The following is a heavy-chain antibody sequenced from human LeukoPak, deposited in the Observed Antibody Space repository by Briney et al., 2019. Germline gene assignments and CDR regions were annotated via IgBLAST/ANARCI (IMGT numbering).Heavy chain of an antibody. CDR3: ARGSITIFGVVPGGTYNWFDP. CDR2: ISSSGSTI. CDR1: GFTFSSYA. V-gene: IGHV3-48*03. Sequence: GGSLRLSCEASGFTFSSYAMSWVRQAPGKGLEWVSYISSSGSTIYYADSVKGRFTISRDNAKNSLYLQMNSLRAEDTAVYYCARGSITIFGVVPGGTYNWFDPWGQGTLVTVSS. D-gene: IGHD3-3*01. J-gene: IGHJ5*02.